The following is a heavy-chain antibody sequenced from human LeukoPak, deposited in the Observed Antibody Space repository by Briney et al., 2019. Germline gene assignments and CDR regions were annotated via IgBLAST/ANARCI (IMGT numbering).Heavy chain of an antibody. Sequence: GASVKVSCKASGYTFTSYDINWVRQATGQGLKWMEWMNPNSGNTGYAQKFQGRVTMTRNTSISTAYMELSSLRSEDTAVYFFFRQKTAYDILTGYYFAPWGQGTLVTVSS. CDR1: GYTFTSYD. D-gene: IGHD3-9*01. V-gene: IGHV1-8*01. CDR2: MNPNSGNT. J-gene: IGHJ5*02. CDR3: FRQKTAYDILTGYYFAP.